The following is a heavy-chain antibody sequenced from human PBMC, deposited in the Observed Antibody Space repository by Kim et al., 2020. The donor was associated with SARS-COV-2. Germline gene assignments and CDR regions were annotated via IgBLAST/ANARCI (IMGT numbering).Heavy chain of an antibody. D-gene: IGHD6-13*01. J-gene: IGHJ4*02. CDR1: GYTFTNYG. CDR2: ISAYNGDT. CDR3: ARNIAVAGRANDY. Sequence: KVSCKASGYTFTNYGITWVRQAPGQGLEWVGWISAYNGDTNYAQKLQGRVTMTTDTSTSTAYMDLTSLTSDDTAVYYCARNIAVAGRANDYWGQGTPV. V-gene: IGHV1-18*01.